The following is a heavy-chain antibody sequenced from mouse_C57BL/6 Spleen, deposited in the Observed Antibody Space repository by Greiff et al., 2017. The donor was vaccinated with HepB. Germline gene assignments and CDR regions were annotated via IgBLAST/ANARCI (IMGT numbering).Heavy chain of an antibody. CDR2: IDPSDSYT. CDR3: ARELRLRRYAMDY. J-gene: IGHJ4*01. V-gene: IGHV1-69*01. D-gene: IGHD3-2*02. Sequence: QVQLQQPGAELVMPGASVKLSCKASGYTFTSYWMHWVKQGPGQGLEWIGEIDPSDSYTNYNQKFKGKSTLTVDKSSSTAYMQLSSLTSEDSAVYYCARELRLRRYAMDYWGQGTSVTVSS. CDR1: GYTFTSYW.